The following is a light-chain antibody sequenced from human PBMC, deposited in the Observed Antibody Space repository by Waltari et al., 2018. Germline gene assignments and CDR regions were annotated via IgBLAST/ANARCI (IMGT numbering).Light chain of an antibody. V-gene: IGLV1-44*01. CDR3: AAWDDSLNGWV. Sequence: QSVLTQPPSASGTPGQRVTISCSGSSSTNGSNTVTWYQQLPGTAPKLLIYSNNQRPSGVPDRFSGSKSGTSASLAISGLQSEDEADYYCAAWDDSLNGWVFGGGTKLTVL. J-gene: IGLJ3*02. CDR2: SNN. CDR1: SSTNGSNT.